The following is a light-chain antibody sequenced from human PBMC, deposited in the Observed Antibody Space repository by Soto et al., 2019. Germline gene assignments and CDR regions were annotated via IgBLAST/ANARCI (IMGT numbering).Light chain of an antibody. CDR2: GAS. V-gene: IGKV3-15*01. CDR1: QSVSSN. J-gene: IGKJ2*01. CDR3: QQYNNWPPYT. Sequence: EIVMTQSPATLSVSPGERATLSCRASQSVSSNLAWYQQKPGQAPRLLIYGASTRATVIPARFSGSGSGTEFTLNISSLQSEDVAVYYCQQYNNWPPYTFGQGTKLEIK.